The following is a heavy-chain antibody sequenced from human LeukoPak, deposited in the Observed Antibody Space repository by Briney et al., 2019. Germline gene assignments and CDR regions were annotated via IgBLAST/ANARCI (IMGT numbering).Heavy chain of an antibody. CDR1: GLTFSSYG. CDR2: ISYDGSNK. CDR3: AKDHSRAQLDAYNYDAFDI. D-gene: IGHD5-24*01. V-gene: IGHV3-30*18. Sequence: PGRSLRLSCAASGLTFSSYGMHWVRQAPGKGLEWVAVISYDGSNKYYADSVKGQFTISRDNSKNTLYLQMNSLRAEDTAVYYCAKDHSRAQLDAYNYDAFDIWGQGAMVTASS. J-gene: IGHJ3*02.